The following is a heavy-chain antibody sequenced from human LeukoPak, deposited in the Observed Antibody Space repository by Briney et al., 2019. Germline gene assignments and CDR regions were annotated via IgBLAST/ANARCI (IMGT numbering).Heavy chain of an antibody. Sequence: APVKGSCKASGYTFTGYYMHWVRQAPGQGLEWMGWINPNSGGTNYAQKFQGRVTMTRDTSISTAYMELSRLRSDDTAVYYCARVVSSSWPHYYYYYYMDVWGKGTTVTVSS. D-gene: IGHD6-13*01. V-gene: IGHV1-2*02. CDR1: GYTFTGYY. J-gene: IGHJ6*03. CDR3: ARVVSSSWPHYYYYYYMDV. CDR2: INPNSGGT.